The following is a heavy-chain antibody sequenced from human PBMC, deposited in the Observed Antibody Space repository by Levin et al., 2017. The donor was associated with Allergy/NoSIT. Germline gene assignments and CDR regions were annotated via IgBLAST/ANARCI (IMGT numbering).Heavy chain of an antibody. Sequence: GESLKISCQASGYSFTSFWFGWVRQRPGKGLEWMGLIFPSDSDTRVSPSFQGQIIMSVDKSISTAYLQWSSLKASDTGMYYCARRDSDGSNYFDHWGQGTLVTVSP. CDR1: GYSFTSFW. V-gene: IGHV5-51*01. CDR3: ARRDSDGSNYFDH. D-gene: IGHD2-21*01. J-gene: IGHJ4*02. CDR2: IFPSDSDT.